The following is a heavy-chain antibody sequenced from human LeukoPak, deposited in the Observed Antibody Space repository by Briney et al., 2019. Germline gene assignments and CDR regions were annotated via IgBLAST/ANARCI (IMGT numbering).Heavy chain of an antibody. Sequence: GGSLILSCAASGFTFSNYGMNRVRQAPGKGLEWVSSISSSTSYIYYADSVKGRFTISRDNAKNSLYLQMNSLRAEDTAMYYCARVGYDILTGQLHYWGQGTLVTVSS. D-gene: IGHD3-9*01. CDR1: GFTFSNYG. CDR3: ARVGYDILTGQLHY. J-gene: IGHJ4*02. V-gene: IGHV3-21*01. CDR2: ISSSTSYI.